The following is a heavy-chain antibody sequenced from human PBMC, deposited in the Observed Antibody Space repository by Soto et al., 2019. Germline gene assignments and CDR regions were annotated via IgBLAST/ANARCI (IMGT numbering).Heavy chain of an antibody. CDR2: ISYDGSNK. J-gene: IGHJ4*02. CDR1: GFTFSSYA. CDR3: ARDGDFDDSSGYYDY. D-gene: IGHD3-22*01. Sequence: QVQLVESGGGVVQPGRSLRLSCAASGFTFSSYAMHWVRQAPGKGLEWVAVISYDGSNKYYADSVKGRFTISRDNSKNTLYRQMNSLRAEDTAVYYCARDGDFDDSSGYYDYWGQGTLVTVSS. V-gene: IGHV3-30-3*01.